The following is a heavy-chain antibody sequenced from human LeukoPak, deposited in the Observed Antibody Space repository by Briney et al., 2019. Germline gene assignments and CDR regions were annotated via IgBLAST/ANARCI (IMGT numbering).Heavy chain of an antibody. J-gene: IGHJ4*02. CDR2: IIPIFGTA. Sequence: ASVKVSCKASGGTFSSYAISWVRQAPGQGLEWMGGIIPIFGTANYAQKFQGRVTITADKSTSTAYMELSSLRSEDTAVYYCARVDWVAAAGRRGYYFDYWGQGTLVTVSS. CDR1: GGTFSSYA. CDR3: ARVDWVAAAGRRGYYFDY. V-gene: IGHV1-69*06. D-gene: IGHD6-13*01.